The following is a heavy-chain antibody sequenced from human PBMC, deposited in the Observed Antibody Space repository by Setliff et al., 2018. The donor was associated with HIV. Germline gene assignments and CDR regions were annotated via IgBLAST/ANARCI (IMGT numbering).Heavy chain of an antibody. CDR3: AASTEKVTFGYSYYYMDV. D-gene: IGHD3-16*01. CDR1: GGTFNSFG. J-gene: IGHJ6*03. CDR2: ITPMFGTA. Sequence: SVKVSCKASGGTFNSFGISWVRQAPGQGLEWMGGITPMFGTAKYAQKFQGRVTITADESTSTVYMEMSSLRSEDTAVYYCAASTEKVTFGYSYYYMDVWGKGTTVTVSS. V-gene: IGHV1-69*13.